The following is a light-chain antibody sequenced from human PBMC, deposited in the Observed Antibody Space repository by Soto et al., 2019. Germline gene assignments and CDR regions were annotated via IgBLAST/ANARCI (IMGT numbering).Light chain of an antibody. V-gene: IGLV2-23*02. CDR2: EVS. Sequence: QSALTQPASMSGSPGQSITISCTGTSSDVGSHNLVSWYQQHPGQAPKLMIYEVSKRPLGVSTRFSASKSGNTASLTISGLQAEDEADYYCFSYGGSRAVFGGGTQLTVL. CDR1: SSDVGSHNL. CDR3: FSYGGSRAV. J-gene: IGLJ7*01.